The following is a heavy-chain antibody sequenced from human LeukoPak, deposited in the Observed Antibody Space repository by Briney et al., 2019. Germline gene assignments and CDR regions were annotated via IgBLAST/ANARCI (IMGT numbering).Heavy chain of an antibody. D-gene: IGHD7-27*01. CDR2: ISAYNGNT. Sequence: EASAKVSCKASGYTFTSYGISWVRQAPGQGLEWMGWISAYNGNTNYAQKLQGRVTMTTDTSTSTAYMELRSLRSDDTAVYYCARDFQGANWGPGGPWGQGTLVTVSS. J-gene: IGHJ5*02. CDR1: GYTFTSYG. CDR3: ARDFQGANWGPGGP. V-gene: IGHV1-18*01.